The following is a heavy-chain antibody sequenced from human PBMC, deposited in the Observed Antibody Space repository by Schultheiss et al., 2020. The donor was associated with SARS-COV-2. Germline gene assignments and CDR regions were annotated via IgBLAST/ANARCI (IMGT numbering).Heavy chain of an antibody. CDR2: IYHSGST. CDR1: GFSISSGYH. V-gene: IGHV4-38-2*01. D-gene: IGHD1-7*01. J-gene: IGHJ4*02. Sequence: SETLSLTCVVSGFSISSGYHWGWIRQPPGKGLEWIGSIYHSGSTYYNPSLKSRVTISVDTSKNQFSLKVSSVTAADTAVYYCARVVTGTSDYDYWGQGTLVTVSS. CDR3: ARVVTGTSDYDY.